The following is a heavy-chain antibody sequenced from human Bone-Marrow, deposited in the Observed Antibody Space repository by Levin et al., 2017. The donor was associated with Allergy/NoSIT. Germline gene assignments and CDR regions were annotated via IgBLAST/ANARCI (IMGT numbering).Heavy chain of an antibody. CDR3: AIGGRYPEI. V-gene: IGHV1-69*10. D-gene: IGHD2-15*01. J-gene: IGHJ4*02. CDR2: IIPGLETS. Sequence: SVKVSCKPSGVTFISHAINWVRQAPGQGLEWLGGIIPGLETSYYAQNFQARVTITADKSTSTAYMELISLRSDDTAVYYCAIGGRYPEIWGRGTLVTGSP. CDR1: GVTFISHA.